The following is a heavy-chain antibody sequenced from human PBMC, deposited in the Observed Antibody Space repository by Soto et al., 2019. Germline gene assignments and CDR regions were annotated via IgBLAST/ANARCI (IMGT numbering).Heavy chain of an antibody. V-gene: IGHV3-23*01. J-gene: IGHJ4*02. Sequence: PWGSLRLSCAASGFTFSSYAMSWVRQAPGKGLEWVSAISGSGGGTYYADSVKGRFAISRDNSKNTLYLQMNSLRAEDTAVYYCAKESLAVAGSRFAYWGQGALVTVSS. CDR2: ISGSGGGT. CDR3: AKESLAVAGSRFAY. D-gene: IGHD6-19*01. CDR1: GFTFSSYA.